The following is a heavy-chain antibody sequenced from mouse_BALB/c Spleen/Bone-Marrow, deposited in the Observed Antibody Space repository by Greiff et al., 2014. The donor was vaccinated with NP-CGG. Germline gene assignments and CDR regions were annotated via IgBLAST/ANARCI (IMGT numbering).Heavy chain of an antibody. J-gene: IGHJ3*01. CDR2: MSYDGSN. V-gene: IGHV3-6*02. CDR1: GYSITSGYY. CDR3: ARLDGFAY. Sequence: VQLQQSGPGLVKPSQSLSLTCSVTGYSITSGYYWNWIRQFPGNKLEWMGYMSYDGSNNYNPSLKNRISITRDTSKNQFFLKLNSVTTEDTATYYCARLDGFAYWGQGTLVTVSA.